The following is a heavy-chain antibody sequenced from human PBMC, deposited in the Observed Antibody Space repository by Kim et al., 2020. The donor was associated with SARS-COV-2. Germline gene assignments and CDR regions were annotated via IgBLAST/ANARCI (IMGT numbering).Heavy chain of an antibody. J-gene: IGHJ5*02. D-gene: IGHD5-18*01. CDR1: GYTLTELS. CDR3: ATLGYSYGLVVATIYWFDP. V-gene: IGHV1-24*01. CDR2: FDPEDGET. Sequence: ASVKVSCKVSGYTLTELSMHWVRQAPGKGLEWMGGFDPEDGETIYAQKFQGRVTMTEDTSTDTAYMELSSLRSEDTAVYYCATLGYSYGLVVATIYWFDPWGQGTLVTVSS.